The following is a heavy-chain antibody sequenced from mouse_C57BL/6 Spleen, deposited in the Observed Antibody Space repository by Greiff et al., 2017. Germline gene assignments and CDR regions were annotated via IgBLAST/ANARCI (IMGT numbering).Heavy chain of an antibody. CDR3: ARYFDYDGGNYFDY. Sequence: QVQLKQSGAELVKPGASVKLSCKASGYTFTSYWMHWVKQRPGQGLEWIGMIHPNSGSTNYNEKFKSKATLTVDKSSSTAYMQLSSLTSEDSAVYYCARYFDYDGGNYFDYWGQGTTLTVSS. CDR1: GYTFTSYW. V-gene: IGHV1-64*01. J-gene: IGHJ2*01. CDR2: IHPNSGST. D-gene: IGHD2-4*01.